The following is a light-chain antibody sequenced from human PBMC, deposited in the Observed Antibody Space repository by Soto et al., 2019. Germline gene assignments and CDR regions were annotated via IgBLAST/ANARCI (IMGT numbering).Light chain of an antibody. CDR1: QSVSTY. V-gene: IGKV3-11*01. Sequence: EYVLTQSPATLSLSPGERATLSCRASQSVSTYLAWYQQRPGQAPRLLIYDASNRATGIPARFSASGSGTDFTLTISSREPEDFAVYYCQQRRVWPLTFGGGTKVEIK. J-gene: IGKJ4*01. CDR2: DAS. CDR3: QQRRVWPLT.